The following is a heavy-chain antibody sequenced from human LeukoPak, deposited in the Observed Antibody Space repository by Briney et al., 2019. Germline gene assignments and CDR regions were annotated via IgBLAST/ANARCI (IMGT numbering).Heavy chain of an antibody. CDR3: AKGGSQEMGSYYNGY. J-gene: IGHJ4*02. V-gene: IGHV3-23*01. CDR1: GFTFSTYA. Sequence: GGSLRLSCAASGFTFSTYAMSWVRQAPGKGLQWVSSIGGGGTSTYYADSVKGRFTISRDNSKNTLYLQMNSLRAEDTAVYYCAKGGSQEMGSYYNGYWGQGTLVTVSS. CDR2: IGGGGTST. D-gene: IGHD3-10*01.